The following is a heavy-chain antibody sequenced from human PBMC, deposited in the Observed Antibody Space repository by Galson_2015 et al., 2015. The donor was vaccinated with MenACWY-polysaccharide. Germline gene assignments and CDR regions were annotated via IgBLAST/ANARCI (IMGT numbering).Heavy chain of an antibody. V-gene: IGHV5-51*01. CDR3: ARVSGYYSADY. D-gene: IGHD3-3*01. J-gene: IGHJ4*02. CDR1: GYSFSNYW. Sequence: QSGAEVKKPGESLQISCKGSGYSFSNYWIGWVRQMPGKGLEWMGIIYSSDSDTRYSPSFQGQVSISVDKSISTAYLQWSSLKASDTAMYYCARVSGYYSADYWGQGTLVTVSS. CDR2: IYSSDSDT.